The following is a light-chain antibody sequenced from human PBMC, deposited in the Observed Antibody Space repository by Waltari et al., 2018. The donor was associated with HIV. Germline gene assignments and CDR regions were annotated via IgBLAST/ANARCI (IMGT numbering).Light chain of an antibody. Sequence: EPVLTQSPGTLSLSSGERATLSCRAGQTINSNYLAWYQHKPGLPPRLLIYDASTRAAGIPDRFSGGGSGTVFTLTISRLEPEDFAIYFCQQYEASPPMYTFGQGTRLEV. CDR1: QTINSNY. CDR3: QQYEASPPMYT. V-gene: IGKV3-20*01. J-gene: IGKJ2*01. CDR2: DAS.